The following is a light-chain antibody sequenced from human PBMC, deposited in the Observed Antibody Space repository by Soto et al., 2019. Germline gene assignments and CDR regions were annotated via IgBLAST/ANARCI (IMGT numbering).Light chain of an antibody. Sequence: EIVMTQSPATLSVSPGERATLSCRASQSVSSYLAWYQQKPGQAPRLLIYGASTRATDIPARFSGSGSGTEFTLTISSLQSEDFATYYCLQHNSYPWTFGQGTKVDIK. CDR2: GAS. CDR1: QSVSSY. V-gene: IGKV3-15*01. CDR3: LQHNSYPWT. J-gene: IGKJ1*01.